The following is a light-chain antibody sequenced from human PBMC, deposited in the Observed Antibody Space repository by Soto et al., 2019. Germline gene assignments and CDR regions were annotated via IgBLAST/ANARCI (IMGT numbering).Light chain of an antibody. CDR2: GAS. CDR1: QSVSSSY. V-gene: IGKV3-20*01. J-gene: IGKJ5*01. CDR3: QQYNNWPPIT. Sequence: EIVLTQSPGTLSLSPGERATLSCRASQSVSSSYLAWYQQKPGQAPRLLIYGASTRATGIPDRFSGSGSGTDFTLTIRRLEPEDSAVYYCQQYNNWPPITFGQGTRLEIK.